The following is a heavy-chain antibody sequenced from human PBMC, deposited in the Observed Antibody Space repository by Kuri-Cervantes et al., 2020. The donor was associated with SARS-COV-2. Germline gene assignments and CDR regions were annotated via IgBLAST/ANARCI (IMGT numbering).Heavy chain of an antibody. J-gene: IGHJ4*02. CDR3: ARHPHAVAGPIDY. V-gene: IGHV4-34*01. Sequence: ESLKISCAVYGGSFSGYYWSWIRQPPGKGLEWIGEINHSGSTNYNPSLKSRVTISVDTSKNQFSLKLSSVTAADTAVYYCARHPHAVAGPIDYWGQGTLVTVSS. D-gene: IGHD6-19*01. CDR1: GGSFSGYY. CDR2: INHSGST.